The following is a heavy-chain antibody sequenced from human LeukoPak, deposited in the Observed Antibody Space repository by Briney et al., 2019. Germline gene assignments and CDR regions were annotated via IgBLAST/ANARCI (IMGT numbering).Heavy chain of an antibody. CDR2: IIPIFGTA. V-gene: IGHV1-69*13. CDR1: GGTFSSYA. Sequence: ASVKVSXKASGGTFSSYAISWMRQAPGQGLEWMGGIIPIFGTANYAQKFQGRVTITADESTSTAYMELSSLRSEDTAVYYCARDADGYNTQSYYYMDVWGKGTTVTVSS. J-gene: IGHJ6*03. CDR3: ARDADGYNTQSYYYMDV. D-gene: IGHD5-24*01.